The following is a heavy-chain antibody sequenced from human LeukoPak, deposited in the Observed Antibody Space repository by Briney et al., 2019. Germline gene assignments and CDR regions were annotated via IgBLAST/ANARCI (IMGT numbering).Heavy chain of an antibody. CDR3: ASPVGATTVRAFDI. CDR2: ISSSSSYI. Sequence: GGSLRLSCAASGFTFSSYSMNWVRQAPGKGLEWVSSISSSSSYIYYADSVKGRFTISRDNAKNSLHLQMNSLKAEDTAVYYCASPVGATTVRAFDIWGQGTMVTVSS. D-gene: IGHD1-26*01. J-gene: IGHJ3*02. V-gene: IGHV3-21*04. CDR1: GFTFSSYS.